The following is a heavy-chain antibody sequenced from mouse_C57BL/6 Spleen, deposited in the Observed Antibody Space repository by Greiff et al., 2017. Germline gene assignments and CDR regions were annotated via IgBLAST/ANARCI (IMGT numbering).Heavy chain of an antibody. CDR2: IYPGDGDT. J-gene: IGHJ2*01. CDR1: GYAFSSSW. CDR3: ARAYYGSSLYVDY. D-gene: IGHD1-1*01. Sequence: VQLQQSGPELVKPGASVKISCKASGYAFSSSWMNWVKQRPGKGLEWIGRIYPGDGDTNYNGKFKGKATLTADKSSSTAYMQLSSLTSEDSAVYFCARAYYGSSLYVDYWGQGTTLTVSS. V-gene: IGHV1-82*01.